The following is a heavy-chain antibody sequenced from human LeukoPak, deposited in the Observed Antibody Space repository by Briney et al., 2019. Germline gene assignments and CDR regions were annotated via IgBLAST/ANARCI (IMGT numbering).Heavy chain of an antibody. CDR3: ARGVTPYYYFDL. D-gene: IGHD4-23*01. Sequence: SETLSLTCAVYGGSLSGYYWSWFRQPPGKGLEWIGEMHYTGATNYSPSLKSRVTISAGTSKNQFSLKVNSVTAADTAVYYCARGVTPYYYFDLWGRCTLVTVSS. CDR2: MHYTGAT. V-gene: IGHV4-34*01. J-gene: IGHJ2*01. CDR1: GGSLSGYY.